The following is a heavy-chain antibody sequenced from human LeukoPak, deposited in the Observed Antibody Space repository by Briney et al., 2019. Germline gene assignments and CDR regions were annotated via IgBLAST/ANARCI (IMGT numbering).Heavy chain of an antibody. CDR2: INPSGGST. V-gene: IGHV1-46*01. J-gene: IGHJ4*02. Sequence: GASVKVSCKASGYTFTSYYMHWVRQAPGQGLEWMGIINPSGGSTSYAQKFQGGVTMTRDMSTSTVYMELSSLRSEDTAVYYCARGPREYYYDSSGYYPDYWGQGTLVTVSS. D-gene: IGHD3-22*01. CDR1: GYTFTSYY. CDR3: ARGPREYYYDSSGYYPDY.